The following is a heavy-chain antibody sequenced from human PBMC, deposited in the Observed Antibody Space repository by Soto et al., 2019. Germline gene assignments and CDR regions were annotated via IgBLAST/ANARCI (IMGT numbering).Heavy chain of an antibody. CDR3: ARVPMGVRGVTRSHDGMDV. CDR2: ISAYNGNT. J-gene: IGHJ6*02. D-gene: IGHD3-10*01. CDR1: GYTFTSYG. V-gene: IGHV1-18*04. Sequence: QVQLVQSGAEVKKPGASVQVSCKASGYTFTSYGISWVRQAPGQGLEWMGWISAYNGNTNYAQKLQGRVTMTTDTPRSTAYMELRSLRSDDTAVYYCARVPMGVRGVTRSHDGMDVWGQGTNVTGSS.